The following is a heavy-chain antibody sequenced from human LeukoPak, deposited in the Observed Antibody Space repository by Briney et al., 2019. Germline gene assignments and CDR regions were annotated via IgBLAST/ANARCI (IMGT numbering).Heavy chain of an antibody. CDR2: INPNSGGT. J-gene: IGHJ4*02. V-gene: IGHV1-2*02. D-gene: IGHD6-13*01. CDR3: ARDRRGYSSSPGDY. CDR1: GYTFTGYY. Sequence: GASVKVSCKASGYTFTGYYMHWVRQAPGQGLEWMGWINPNSGGTNYAQKFQGRVTMTRDTSISTAYMELSRLRSDDTAVYYCARDRRGYSSSPGDYWGQGTLVTVSS.